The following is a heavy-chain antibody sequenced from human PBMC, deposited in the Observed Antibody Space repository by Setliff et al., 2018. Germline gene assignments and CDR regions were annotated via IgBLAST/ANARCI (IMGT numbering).Heavy chain of an antibody. CDR2: IYTGESTT. Sequence: PGGSLRLSCAASGFTFRSNAMNWVRQAPAKGLEWVSVIYTGESTTFYTDSVKGRFTIFRDGSKNTLYLQMTSLRAEDTAVYYCAKPQVELRWGFESWGQGTPVTVSS. J-gene: IGHJ4*02. V-gene: IGHV3-23*03. CDR3: AKPQVELRWGFES. D-gene: IGHD1-7*01. CDR1: GFTFRSNA.